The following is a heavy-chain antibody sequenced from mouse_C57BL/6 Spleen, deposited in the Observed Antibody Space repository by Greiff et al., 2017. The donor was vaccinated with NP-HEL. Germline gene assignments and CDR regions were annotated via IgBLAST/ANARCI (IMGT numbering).Heavy chain of an antibody. J-gene: IGHJ4*01. CDR2: IYPGDGDT. D-gene: IGHD2-12*01. CDR3: ARANYSYYYAMDY. CDR1: GYAFSSYW. Sequence: QVQLQQSGAELVKPGASVKISCKASGYAFSSYWMNWVKQRPGKGLAWIGQIYPGDGDTNYNGKFKGKATLTADKSSSTAYMQLSSLTSEDSAVYFCARANYSYYYAMDYWGQGTSVTVSS. V-gene: IGHV1-80*01.